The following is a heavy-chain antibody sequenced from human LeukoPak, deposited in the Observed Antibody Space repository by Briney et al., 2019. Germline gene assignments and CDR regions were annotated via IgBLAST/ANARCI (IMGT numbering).Heavy chain of an antibody. D-gene: IGHD5-18*01. J-gene: IGHJ6*03. Sequence: SETLSLTCTVSGGSISSYYWSWIRQPAGKGLEWIGRIYTSGSTNYNPSLKSRVTMSVDTSKNQFSLKLSSVTAADTAVYYCAREESGYSYGAYYYYYMDVWGKGTTVTVSS. CDR1: GGSISSYY. V-gene: IGHV4-4*07. CDR3: AREESGYSYGAYYYYYMDV. CDR2: IYTSGST.